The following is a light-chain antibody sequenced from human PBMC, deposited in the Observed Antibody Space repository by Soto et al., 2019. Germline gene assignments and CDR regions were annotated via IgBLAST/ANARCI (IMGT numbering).Light chain of an antibody. V-gene: IGKV3-15*01. Sequence: EIVMTQSPATLSVSLGERATLSCRASQSVNSNLAWYQQKPGQAPRLLIYGASTRVAGIPARFSGSGSGTEFSLTISSLQSEDFAVYYCQQYNNRPPDTFGQGTKVDIK. J-gene: IGKJ2*01. CDR3: QQYNNRPPDT. CDR2: GAS. CDR1: QSVNSN.